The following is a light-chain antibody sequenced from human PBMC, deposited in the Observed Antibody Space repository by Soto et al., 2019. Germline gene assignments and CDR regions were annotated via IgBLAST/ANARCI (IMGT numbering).Light chain of an antibody. CDR3: SSFTVSDTP. V-gene: IGLV2-8*01. J-gene: IGLJ2*01. CDR1: SSDIGAYNY. CDR2: EVS. Sequence: QSALTQPPSASGSPGQSVTISCTGTSSDIGAYNYVSWYQQHPGKAPKLIIYEVSQRPSGVPDRFSGSKSGNTASLTVSGLQLEDEADYYFSSFTVSDTPFGGWTQLTVL.